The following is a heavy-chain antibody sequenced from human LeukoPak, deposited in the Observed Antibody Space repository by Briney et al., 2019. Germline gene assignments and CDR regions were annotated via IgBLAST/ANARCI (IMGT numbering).Heavy chain of an antibody. V-gene: IGHV3-74*01. Sequence: PGGSLRLSCAASGFSFSTYWMHWVRQAPGEGLVWVSRINNDGSSTSYADSVKGRFTISRDNAKNTLYLQMNSLRAEDTAVYYCVRETMTAPGNWGQGTLVTVSP. D-gene: IGHD2-21*02. CDR1: GFSFSTYW. CDR2: INNDGSST. CDR3: VRETMTAPGN. J-gene: IGHJ4*02.